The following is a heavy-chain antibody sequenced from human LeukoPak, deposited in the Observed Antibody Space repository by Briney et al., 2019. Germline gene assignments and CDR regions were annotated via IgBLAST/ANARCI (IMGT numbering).Heavy chain of an antibody. Sequence: GESLKISCKGSGYSFTTYWVGWVRQMPGKGLEWMGLIYPGDSETRYSPSFQGQVTISADKSISTAYLQWNSLRASDTAMYYCARCPITMVRGGSQYYFDSWGQGTLVTVSS. V-gene: IGHV5-51*01. CDR1: GYSFTTYW. CDR2: IYPGDSET. J-gene: IGHJ4*02. CDR3: ARCPITMVRGGSQYYFDS. D-gene: IGHD3-10*01.